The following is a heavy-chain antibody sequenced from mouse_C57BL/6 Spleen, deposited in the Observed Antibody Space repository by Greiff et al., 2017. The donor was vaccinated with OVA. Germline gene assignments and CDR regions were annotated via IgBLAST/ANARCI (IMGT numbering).Heavy chain of an antibody. Sequence: VQVVESGPELVKPGASVKISCKASGYAFSSSWMNWVKQRPGKGLEWIGRIYPGDGDTNYNGKFKGKATLTADKSSSTAYMQLSSLTSEDSAVYFCAREFITTVVAADYWGQGTTLTVSS. CDR3: AREFITTVVAADY. V-gene: IGHV1-82*01. D-gene: IGHD1-1*01. J-gene: IGHJ2*01. CDR1: GYAFSSSW. CDR2: IYPGDGDT.